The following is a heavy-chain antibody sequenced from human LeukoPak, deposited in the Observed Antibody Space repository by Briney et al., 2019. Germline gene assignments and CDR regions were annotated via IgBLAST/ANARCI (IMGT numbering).Heavy chain of an antibody. Sequence: SETLSLTCAVYGGSFSGYYWSWIRQPPGEGLEWIGEINHSGSTNYNPSLKSRVTISVDTSKNQFSLKLSSVTAADTAVYYCARGRHYYDSSWGQGTLVAVSS. V-gene: IGHV4-34*01. CDR2: INHSGST. J-gene: IGHJ4*02. CDR1: GGSFSGYY. D-gene: IGHD3-22*01. CDR3: ARGRHYYDSS.